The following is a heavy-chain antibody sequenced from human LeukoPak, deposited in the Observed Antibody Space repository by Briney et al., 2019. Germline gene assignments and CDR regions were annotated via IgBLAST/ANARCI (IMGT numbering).Heavy chain of an antibody. V-gene: IGHV3-53*01. CDR1: GFTVSSNY. CDR2: IYSGGST. CDR3: ARVRHRIAGDWFDP. Sequence: GGSLRLSCAASGFTVSSNYMSWVRQAPGKGLEWVSVIYSGGSTYYADSVKGRFTISRDNSKNTLYLQMNSLRAEDTAVYYCARVRHRIAGDWFDPWGQGTLVTVSS. J-gene: IGHJ5*02. D-gene: IGHD6-13*01.